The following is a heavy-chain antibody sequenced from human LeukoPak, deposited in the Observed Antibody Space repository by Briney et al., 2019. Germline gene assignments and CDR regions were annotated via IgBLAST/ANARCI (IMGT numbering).Heavy chain of an antibody. J-gene: IGHJ2*01. V-gene: IGHV1-2*02. CDR3: ARRAFDYWYFDL. CDR1: GYTFTGYY. D-gene: IGHD3-9*01. CDR2: INPNSGGT. Sequence: ASVKVSCKASGYTFTGYYMHWVRQAPGQGLEWMGWINPNSGGTNYAQKFQGRVTMTRDTSISTAYLQWSSLKASDTAMYYCARRAFDYWYFDLWGRGTLVTVSS.